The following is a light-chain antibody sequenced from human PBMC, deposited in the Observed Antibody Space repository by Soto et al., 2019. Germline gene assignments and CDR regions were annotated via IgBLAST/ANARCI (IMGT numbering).Light chain of an antibody. CDR1: ESISNF. CDR2: AAS. CDR3: QQADSFPLT. Sequence: DIQMTQSPSTLSASVGDRVTITCRASESISNFLAWYQQKPGKAPKLLIYAASSLQSGVPSRFSGSGYGTDFTLTISSLQPEDSATYYCQQADSFPLTFGGGTKVDIK. V-gene: IGKV1-12*01. J-gene: IGKJ4*01.